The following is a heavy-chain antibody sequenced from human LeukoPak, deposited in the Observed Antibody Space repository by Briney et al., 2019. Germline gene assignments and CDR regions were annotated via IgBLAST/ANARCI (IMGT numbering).Heavy chain of an antibody. V-gene: IGHV3-11*04. J-gene: IGHJ4*02. Sequence: GGSLRLSCAASGFTFSDYYMSWIRRAPGKGLEWVSYISSSGTTIYYADSVKGRFTISRDNAKKSVYLQMNSLRAEDTAVYYCARRYYDNFDYWGQGTLVTVSS. CDR2: ISSSGTTI. CDR3: ARRYYDNFDY. D-gene: IGHD3-22*01. CDR1: GFTFSDYY.